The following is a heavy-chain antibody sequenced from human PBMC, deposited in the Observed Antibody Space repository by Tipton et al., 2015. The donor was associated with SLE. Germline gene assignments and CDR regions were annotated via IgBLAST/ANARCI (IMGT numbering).Heavy chain of an antibody. D-gene: IGHD3-3*01. V-gene: IGHV3-7*03. CDR2: IKQDGSEK. J-gene: IGHJ4*02. Sequence: LSLTCAVYGGSFSGYYWSWIRQPPGKGLEWVANIKQDGSEKYYVDSVKGRFTISRDNAKNSLYLQMNSLRAEDTAVYYCAREYSYYDFWSGYLDYWGQGTLVTVSS. CDR1: GGSFSGYY. CDR3: AREYSYYDFWSGYLDY.